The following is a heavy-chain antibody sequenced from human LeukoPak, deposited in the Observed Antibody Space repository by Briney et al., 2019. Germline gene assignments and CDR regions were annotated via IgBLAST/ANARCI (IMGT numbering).Heavy chain of an antibody. CDR1: GDSVSSNSAA. J-gene: IGHJ4*02. CDR2: TYYRSKWYN. D-gene: IGHD2-21*02. V-gene: IGHV6-1*01. Sequence: SQTLSLTCAISGDSVSSNSAAWNWIRQSPSRGLGWLGRTYYRSKWYNDYAVSVKSRITINPDTSKNQFSLQLNSVTPEDTAVYYCASTTAYCGGDCYLFDYWGQGTLVTVSS. CDR3: ASTTAYCGGDCYLFDY.